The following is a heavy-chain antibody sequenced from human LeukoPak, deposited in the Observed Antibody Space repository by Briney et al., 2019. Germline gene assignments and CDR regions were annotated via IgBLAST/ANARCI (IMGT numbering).Heavy chain of an antibody. CDR2: INSDGRST. Sequence: GGSLRLSCAASGFTFSSNWMHWVRQAPGKGLVWVSRINSDGRSTSYAGSVKGRFTISRDNAKNTLYLQMNSLRAEDTAVYYCASKAGLALDYWGQGTLVTVSS. D-gene: IGHD6-13*01. V-gene: IGHV3-74*01. CDR1: GFTFSSNW. J-gene: IGHJ4*02. CDR3: ASKAGLALDY.